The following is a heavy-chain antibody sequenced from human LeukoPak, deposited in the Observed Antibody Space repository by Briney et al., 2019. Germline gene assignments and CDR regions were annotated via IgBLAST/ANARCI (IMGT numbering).Heavy chain of an antibody. CDR1: GFTFDDYA. V-gene: IGHV3-9*01. Sequence: GRSLRLSCAASGFTFDDYAMHWVRHAPGKGLEWVSGISWNSGSIDYADSVKGRFTISRDNAKKSLYLQMNSLRVEDTALYYCAKNTGAYYYGIDVWGQGTTVTVSS. J-gene: IGHJ6*02. CDR2: ISWNSGSI. CDR3: AKNTGAYYYGIDV.